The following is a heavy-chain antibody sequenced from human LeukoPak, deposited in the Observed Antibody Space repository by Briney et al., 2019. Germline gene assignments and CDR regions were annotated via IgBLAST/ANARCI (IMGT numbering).Heavy chain of an antibody. D-gene: IGHD2-2*01. CDR2: IYTSGST. CDR3: ARDAMSFSTHAFDI. CDR1: GGSISTGSYY. J-gene: IGHJ3*02. V-gene: IGHV4-61*02. Sequence: SETLSLTCTDSGGSISTGSYYWSWIRQPAGKGLEWIGRIYTSGSTNYNPSLKSRVTISVDTSKNQFSLKLSSVTAADTAVYYCARDAMSFSTHAFDIWGQGTMVTVSS.